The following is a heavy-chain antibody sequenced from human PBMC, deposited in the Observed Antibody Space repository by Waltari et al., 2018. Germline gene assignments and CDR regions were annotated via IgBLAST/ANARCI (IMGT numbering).Heavy chain of an antibody. J-gene: IGHJ6*02. Sequence: EVQLVESGGGLVQPGGSLRLSCAASGFTFSSYWMSWVRQAPGRGLEWVANIKQDGSEKYYVDSVKGRFTISRDNAKNSLYLQMNSLRAEDTAVYYCAREYSSSSMDVWGQGTTVTVSS. V-gene: IGHV3-7*01. CDR3: AREYSSSSMDV. D-gene: IGHD6-6*01. CDR1: GFTFSSYW. CDR2: IKQDGSEK.